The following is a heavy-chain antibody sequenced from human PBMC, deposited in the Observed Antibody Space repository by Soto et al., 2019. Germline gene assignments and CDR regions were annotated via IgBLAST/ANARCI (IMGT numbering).Heavy chain of an antibody. J-gene: IGHJ6*03. CDR1: GFTFSSYA. CDR3: AKAEVATQRLHHMDI. D-gene: IGHD5-12*01. CDR2: ISGGGGNT. Sequence: GGSLRLSCAASGFTFSSYAMNWVRQAPGKGLEWVSAISGGGGNTYYADSVKGRFTISRDNSKNTLYLQMNSLRAEDTAVYYCAKAEVATQRLHHMDIWGKGTTVTVSS. V-gene: IGHV3-23*01.